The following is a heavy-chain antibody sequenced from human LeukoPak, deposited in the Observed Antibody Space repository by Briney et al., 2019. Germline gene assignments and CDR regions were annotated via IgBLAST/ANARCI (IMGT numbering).Heavy chain of an antibody. CDR2: ISGSGGST. V-gene: IGHV3-23*01. Sequence: GGSLRLSCAASGFTFSSYAMSWVRQAPGKGLEWVSAISGSGGSTYYADSVKGRFTISRDNSKNTLYLQMNSLRAEDTAVYYCARVMGRRFGELLYSSHYYYGMDVWGQGTTVTVSS. CDR3: ARVMGRRFGELLYSSHYYYGMDV. J-gene: IGHJ6*02. D-gene: IGHD3-10*01. CDR1: GFTFSSYA.